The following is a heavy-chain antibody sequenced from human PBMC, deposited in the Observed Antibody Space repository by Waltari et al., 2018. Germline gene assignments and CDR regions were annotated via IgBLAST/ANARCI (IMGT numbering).Heavy chain of an antibody. J-gene: IGHJ3*01. V-gene: IGHV4-39*07. CDR3: ARASTAIFGVVITGYNI. Sequence: QLQESGPGLVKPSETVSLTCSVSGDSIMKNNYYWGWIRQPPGKGLEWIGSIYNSGTTNYNPSLKGRVTISLDASRNQFSLRLSSVTAADTAVYYCARASTAIFGVVITGYNIWGQGTVVTVSS. CDR2: IYNSGTT. D-gene: IGHD3-3*01. CDR1: GDSIMKNNYY.